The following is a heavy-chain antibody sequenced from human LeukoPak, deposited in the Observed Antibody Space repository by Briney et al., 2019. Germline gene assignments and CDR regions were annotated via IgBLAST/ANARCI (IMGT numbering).Heavy chain of an antibody. CDR2: INPSGTT. D-gene: IGHD1-7*01. Sequence: ASVKVSCKASGYTFTSYCLHWVRRAPGQGLEWMGLINPSGTTTYAQNFQGRVTMTRDTSASTAYMELSSLGSDDTAVYYCAKCSETGTTRWFDPWGQGTLVTVSS. V-gene: IGHV1-46*01. CDR3: AKCSETGTTRWFDP. CDR1: GYTFTSYC. J-gene: IGHJ5*02.